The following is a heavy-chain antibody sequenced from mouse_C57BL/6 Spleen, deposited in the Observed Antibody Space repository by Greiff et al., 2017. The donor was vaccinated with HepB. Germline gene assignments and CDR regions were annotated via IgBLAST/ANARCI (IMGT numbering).Heavy chain of an antibody. Sequence: QVQLQQSGAELVRPGASVTLSCKASGYTFTDYEMHWVKQTPVHGLEWIGAIDPETGGTAYNQKFKGKATLTADKSSSTAYMGLRSLTSEDSAVYCCTRYYNGSSYSAYWGQGTLVTVSS. J-gene: IGHJ3*01. V-gene: IGHV1-15*01. CDR3: TRYYNGSSYSAY. D-gene: IGHD1-1*01. CDR1: GYTFTDYE. CDR2: IDPETGGT.